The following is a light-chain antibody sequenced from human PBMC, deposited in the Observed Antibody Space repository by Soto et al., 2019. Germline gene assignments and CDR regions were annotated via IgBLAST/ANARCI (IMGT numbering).Light chain of an antibody. J-gene: IGLJ1*01. CDR2: EVN. Sequence: QSALTQPASVSGSPGQSITISCTGTSSDVGSYDLVSWYQQHPGTAPKLMIFEVNKRPSGVSNRFSGSKSDNTASLTISGLQAEDEADYYCCSYAGSSPYVFGTGTQLTVL. CDR3: CSYAGSSPYV. V-gene: IGLV2-23*02. CDR1: SSDVGSYDL.